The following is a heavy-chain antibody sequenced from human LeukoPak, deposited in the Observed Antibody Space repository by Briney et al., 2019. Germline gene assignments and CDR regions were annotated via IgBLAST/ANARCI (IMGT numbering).Heavy chain of an antibody. Sequence: SETLSLTCTVSGGSISSYYWSWIRQPAGKGLEWIGRIYTSGSTNYNPSLKSRVTMSVDTSKNQFSLKLSSVTAADTAVYYCARGRDNSGYSALDYWGQGTLVTVSS. J-gene: IGHJ4*02. CDR2: IYTSGST. CDR3: ARGRDNSGYSALDY. CDR1: GGSISSYY. V-gene: IGHV4-4*07. D-gene: IGHD3-22*01.